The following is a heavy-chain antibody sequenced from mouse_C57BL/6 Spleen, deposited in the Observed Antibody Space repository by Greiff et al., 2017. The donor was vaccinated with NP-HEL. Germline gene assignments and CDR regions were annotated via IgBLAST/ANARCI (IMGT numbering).Heavy chain of an antibody. CDR3: ARRHYSNGGFAY. J-gene: IGHJ3*01. CDR2: IYPGDGDT. CDR1: GYAFSSYW. Sequence: QVQLQQPGAELVKPGASVKISCKASGYAFSSYWMNWVKQRPGKGLEWIGQIYPGDGDTNYNGKFKGKATLTADKSSSTAYMQLSSLTSEDSAVYFCARRHYSNGGFAYWGQGTLVTVSA. D-gene: IGHD2-5*01. V-gene: IGHV1-80*01.